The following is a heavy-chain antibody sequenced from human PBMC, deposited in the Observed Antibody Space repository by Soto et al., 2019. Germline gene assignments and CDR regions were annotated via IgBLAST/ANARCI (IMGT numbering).Heavy chain of an antibody. CDR3: ARGGAGRPDY. D-gene: IGHD6-13*01. CDR2: ISSGAVTT. Sequence: EVQLVNSGGGLVQPGGSLRLSCAASGFTFSSYDMNWVRQAPGKGLEWVSYISSGAVTTNYADSVKGRFTISRDNAKSSLYLQLNSLRDDDTAVYYCARGGAGRPDYWGQGTLVIVSS. CDR1: GFTFSSYD. V-gene: IGHV3-48*02. J-gene: IGHJ4*02.